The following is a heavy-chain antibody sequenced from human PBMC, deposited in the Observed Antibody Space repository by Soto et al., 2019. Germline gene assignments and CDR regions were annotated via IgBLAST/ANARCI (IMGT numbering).Heavy chain of an antibody. CDR1: GFTFSGSA. Sequence: GGSLRLSCAAPGFTFSGSAMHWVRQAPGKGLEWVGVISSDGSDKYYGDSVKGRFTISRDNSKNTLYLQMNSLRGEDTAVYYCAKDGEYTYGLWGKGTQVTVPS. D-gene: IGHD5-18*01. CDR2: ISSDGSDK. J-gene: IGHJ4*02. CDR3: AKDGEYTYGL. V-gene: IGHV3-30*04.